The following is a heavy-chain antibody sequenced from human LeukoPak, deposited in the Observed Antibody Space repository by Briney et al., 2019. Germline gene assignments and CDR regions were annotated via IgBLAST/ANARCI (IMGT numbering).Heavy chain of an antibody. CDR2: MKSNNGHT. Sequence: ASVKVSCKASGYTFTSYYMHWVRQATGQGLEWMGWMKSNNGHTGYAQKFQGRVTMTRDTSISTAYMELSSLTFEDTAVYYCARGPPNWGMVGYWGQGTLVTVSS. J-gene: IGHJ4*02. V-gene: IGHV1-8*02. D-gene: IGHD7-27*01. CDR1: GYTFTSYY. CDR3: ARGPPNWGMVGY.